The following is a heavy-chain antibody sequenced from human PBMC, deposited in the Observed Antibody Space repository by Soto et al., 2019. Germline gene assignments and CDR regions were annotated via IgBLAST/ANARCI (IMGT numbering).Heavy chain of an antibody. D-gene: IGHD6-13*01. J-gene: IGHJ5*02. CDR2: IDWDDDK. V-gene: IGHV2-70*12. Sequence: SGPTLVSPTQTLGLTGAFGGRSLSPSRMCVSWIRQPPGKALEWLARIDWDDDKYYSTSLKSRLTITKDPSKNQVVLTMTNMDPVDTATYYCAHSRIAAAGTRWFDPWGQGTLVTVSS. CDR3: AHSRIAAAGTRWFDP. CDR1: GRSLSPSRMC.